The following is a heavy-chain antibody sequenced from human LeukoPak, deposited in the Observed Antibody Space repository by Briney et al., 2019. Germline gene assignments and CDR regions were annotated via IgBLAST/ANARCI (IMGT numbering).Heavy chain of an antibody. CDR3: TRIAAAGDLGAFDI. D-gene: IGHD6-13*01. J-gene: IGHJ3*02. CDR1: GFTFDDYA. CDR2: ISWNSGSI. V-gene: IGHV3-9*01. Sequence: GGSLRLSCAASGFTFDDYAMHWVRQAPGKGLEWVSGISWNSGSIGYADSVKGRFTISRDNAKNSLYLQMNSLRAEDTALYYCTRIAAAGDLGAFDIWGQGTMVTVSS.